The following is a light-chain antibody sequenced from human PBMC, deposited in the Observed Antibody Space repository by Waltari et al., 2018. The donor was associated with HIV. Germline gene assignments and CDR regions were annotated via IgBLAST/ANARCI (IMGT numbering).Light chain of an antibody. J-gene: IGLJ1*01. Sequence: QSVLTQPPSVSGAPGQRVTISCTGSSSNIGAGYDVHWYQQLPGTAPKLLIYGNRKRPSGVPDRFSGSKSGTSASLTISGLQAEDEGDYYCSSYTTTTARVFGTGTKVTVL. CDR3: SSYTTTTARV. V-gene: IGLV1-40*01. CDR1: SSNIGAGYD. CDR2: GNR.